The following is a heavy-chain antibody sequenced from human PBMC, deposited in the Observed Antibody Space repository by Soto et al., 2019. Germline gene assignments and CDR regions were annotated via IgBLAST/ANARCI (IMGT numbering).Heavy chain of an antibody. CDR2: IFYLGSS. Sequence: SETLSLTCTVSGGSIRSYYWGWVRQPPGKGLEWIGSIFYLGSSYYNPSLKSRVTMSVDTSKNQFSLRLRSVTAADTALYFCARHSLALRKNNWFDPWGQGIMVTVSS. D-gene: IGHD3-3*02. CDR3: ARHSLALRKNNWFDP. CDR1: GGSIRSYY. J-gene: IGHJ5*02. V-gene: IGHV4-39*01.